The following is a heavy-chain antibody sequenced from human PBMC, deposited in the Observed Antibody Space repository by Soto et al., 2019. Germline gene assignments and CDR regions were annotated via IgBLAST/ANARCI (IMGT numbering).Heavy chain of an antibody. CDR2: INPAGTIT. D-gene: IGHD3-16*01. J-gene: IGHJ5*02. CDR1: GFTFSHYW. V-gene: IGHV3-74*01. Sequence: MQMVESGGGSVQPGGSLRLSCAASGFTFSHYWMHWVRQTPGKGLVWVSRINPAGTITNYADSVEGRFTISRDNADSALFLQMNSRRAEDTAIYYCTSDTFGLRDTWGQGTLVTVSS. CDR3: TSDTFGLRDT.